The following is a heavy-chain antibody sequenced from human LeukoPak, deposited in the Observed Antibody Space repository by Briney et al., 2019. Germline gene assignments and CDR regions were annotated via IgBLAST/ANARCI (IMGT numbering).Heavy chain of an antibody. V-gene: IGHV3-74*01. Sequence: GGSLRLSCAASGFTFSSYGMHWVRQAPGKGLVWVSRINSDGSSTSYADSVKGRFTISRDNAKNTLFLQMNSLRAEDTAMYYCARDYGRSRDYGMGVWGQGTTVTVSS. CDR3: ARDYGRSRDYGMGV. CDR1: GFTFSSYG. CDR2: INSDGSST. J-gene: IGHJ6*02. D-gene: IGHD3-10*01.